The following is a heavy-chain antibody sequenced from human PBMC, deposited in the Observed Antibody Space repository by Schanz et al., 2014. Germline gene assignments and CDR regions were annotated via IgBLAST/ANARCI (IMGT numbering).Heavy chain of an antibody. CDR1: GFTFSSYA. D-gene: IGHD6-13*01. J-gene: IGHJ4*02. CDR3: AKDLAAVGVFDY. CDR2: ISDNGDAT. V-gene: IGHV3-23*04. Sequence: DVRLVESGGGLVQPGGSLRLSCAASGFTFSSYAMTWVRQLAGQGLEWVSVISDNGDATYYADAVQGRFVISRDNSKNTLDLQMNSLRAEDTAIYYCAKDLAAVGVFDYWGQGSLVTVSP.